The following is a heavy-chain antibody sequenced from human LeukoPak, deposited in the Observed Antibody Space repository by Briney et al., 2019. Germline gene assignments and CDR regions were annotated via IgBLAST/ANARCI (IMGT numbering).Heavy chain of an antibody. Sequence: ASVKVSCKASGYTFTGYYMHWVRQAPGQGLEWMGRINPNSGGTNYAQKFQGRVTMTRDTSISTAYMELSRLRSDDTAVYYCSREPNSGYYYYMDVWGKGTTVTVPS. CDR3: SREPNSGYYYYMDV. CDR2: INPNSGGT. V-gene: IGHV1-2*06. CDR1: GYTFTGYY. J-gene: IGHJ6*03. D-gene: IGHD4-23*01.